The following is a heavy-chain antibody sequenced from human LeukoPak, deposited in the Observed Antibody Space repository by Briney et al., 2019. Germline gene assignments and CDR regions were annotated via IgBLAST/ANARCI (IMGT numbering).Heavy chain of an antibody. V-gene: IGHV1-8*01. CDR2: MNPNSGNT. Sequence: ASVKVSCKASGYTFTSYDINWVRQATGQGLEWMGWMNPNSGNTGYAQKFQGRVTMTRNTSISTAYMELSSLRSEDTAVYYCARDFGPPSYYYYGMDVWGQGTTVTVSS. CDR3: ARDFGPPSYYYYGMDV. J-gene: IGHJ6*02. D-gene: IGHD3-3*01. CDR1: GYTFTSYD.